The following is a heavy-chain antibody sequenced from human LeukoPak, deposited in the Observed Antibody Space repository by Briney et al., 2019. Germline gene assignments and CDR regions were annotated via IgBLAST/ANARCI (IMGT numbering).Heavy chain of an antibody. Sequence: ASVKVSCKASGYTFTGYYMHWVRQAPGQGLEWMGWINPNSGGTNYAQKFQGRVTMTRDTSISTAYIELSRLRSDDTAVYYCARADAMVRGVIIVYYYGMDVWGQGTTVTVSS. CDR1: GYTFTGYY. D-gene: IGHD3-10*01. CDR3: ARADAMVRGVIIVYYYGMDV. V-gene: IGHV1-2*02. J-gene: IGHJ6*02. CDR2: INPNSGGT.